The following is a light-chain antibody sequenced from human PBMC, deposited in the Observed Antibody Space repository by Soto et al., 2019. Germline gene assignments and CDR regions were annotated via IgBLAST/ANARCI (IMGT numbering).Light chain of an antibody. J-gene: IGLJ1*01. CDR1: SSDISGYYY. CDR2: QVT. V-gene: IGLV2-14*01. CDR3: TSYSSSSTFYV. Sequence: QSVLTQPASVSGSPGQSITISCTGTSSDISGYYYVSWYQHHPGKAPKLIIYQVTNRPSGVSHRFSGSKSGNTASLTISGLQAEDEADYYCTSYSSSSTFYVFGTGTKVTVL.